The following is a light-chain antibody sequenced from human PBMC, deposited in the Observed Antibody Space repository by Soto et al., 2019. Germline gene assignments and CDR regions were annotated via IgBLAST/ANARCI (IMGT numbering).Light chain of an antibody. V-gene: IGKV4-1*01. J-gene: IGKJ2*01. CDR3: QQYYSTPYT. CDR1: QSVLYSSNNDNY. CDR2: WAS. Sequence: DIVMTQSPDSLAVSLGERATINCKSSQSVLYSSNNDNYLAWYQLKPGQPPKLLIYWASTRESGVPDRFSGSGSGTDFTLTSSSLQAEDVAFYYCQQYYSTPYTFGQGTNLEIK.